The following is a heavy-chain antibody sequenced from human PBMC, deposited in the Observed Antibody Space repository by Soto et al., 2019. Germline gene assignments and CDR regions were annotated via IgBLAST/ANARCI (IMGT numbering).Heavy chain of an antibody. Sequence: QVQLVQSGAEVKKPGASVKVSCKASGYTFTSYAMRWVRQAPGQRLEWMGWISADNGTTNYPQKLQGRVTITTDTATSTAYKQLRSRRSDAAAVYYSAGADRGTTGTDAWGQGTLVTVSS. CDR1: GYTFTSYA. J-gene: IGHJ5*02. D-gene: IGHD4-17*01. CDR3: AGADRGTTGTDA. CDR2: ISADNGTT. V-gene: IGHV1-18*01.